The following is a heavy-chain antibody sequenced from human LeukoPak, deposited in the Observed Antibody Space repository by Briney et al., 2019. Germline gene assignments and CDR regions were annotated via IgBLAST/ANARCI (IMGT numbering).Heavy chain of an antibody. CDR3: ARAPSYYYYMDV. Sequence: SETLSLTCTVSGGSISSYYWSWIRQPPGKGLEWIGYIYYSGSTYYNPSLKSRVTISVDTSKNQFSLKLSSVTAADTAVYYCARAPSYYYYMDVWGKGTTVTVSS. V-gene: IGHV4-59*12. CDR2: IYYSGST. CDR1: GGSISSYY. J-gene: IGHJ6*03.